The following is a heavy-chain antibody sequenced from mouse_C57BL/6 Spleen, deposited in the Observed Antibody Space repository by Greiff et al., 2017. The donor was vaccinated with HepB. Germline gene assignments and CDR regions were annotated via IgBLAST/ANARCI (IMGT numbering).Heavy chain of an antibody. D-gene: IGHD1-1*01. J-gene: IGHJ3*01. CDR1: GYTFTSYW. Sequence: VQLQQPGAELVRPGSSVKLSCKASGYTFTSYWMDWVKQRPGQGLEWIGNIYPSDSETHYNQKFKDKATLTVDKSSSTAYMQLSSLTSEDSAVYYGARKAYYGPGWFAYWGQGTLVTVSA. CDR3: ARKAYYGPGWFAY. V-gene: IGHV1-61*01. CDR2: IYPSDSET.